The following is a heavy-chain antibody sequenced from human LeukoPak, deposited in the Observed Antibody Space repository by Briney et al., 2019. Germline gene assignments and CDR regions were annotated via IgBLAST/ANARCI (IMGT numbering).Heavy chain of an antibody. D-gene: IGHD2-15*01. CDR3: ARESCSGGSCYFDS. CDR1: GFTFSTYS. V-gene: IGHV3-48*01. Sequence: GGSLRLSCAASGFTFSTYSMNWVRQAPGKGLEWVSYINSSYRTIYYADSVKGRFTISRDNAKNSLYLQMNSLRAEDTAVYYCARESCSGGSCYFDSWGQGTLVTVSS. CDR2: INSSYRTI. J-gene: IGHJ4*02.